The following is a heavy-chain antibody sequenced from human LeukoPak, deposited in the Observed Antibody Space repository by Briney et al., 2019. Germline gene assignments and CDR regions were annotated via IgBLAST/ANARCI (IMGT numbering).Heavy chain of an antibody. D-gene: IGHD3-22*01. CDR1: GYTFTAYY. CDR2: INPNSGGT. CDR3: ATYYSDTSARD. Sequence: ASVKVSCKASGYTFTAYYVFWVRQAPGQGLEWMGWINPNSGGTNYAPKFQGRVTMTRDTSISTAYMELSGLTSDDTAVYFCATYYSDTSARDWGQGTLVTVSS. J-gene: IGHJ4*02. V-gene: IGHV1-2*02.